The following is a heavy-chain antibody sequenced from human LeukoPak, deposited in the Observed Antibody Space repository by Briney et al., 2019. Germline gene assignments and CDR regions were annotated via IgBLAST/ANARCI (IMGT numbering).Heavy chain of an antibody. V-gene: IGHV3-23*01. CDR1: GLTFSNYA. Sequence: GGSLRLSCAASGLTFSNYAMNWVRQASGRGLEWVSGFTDSGRKTYYADSVKGRFSISRDNSKNTVYLQMSDLRAEDTAVYYCAKITKATTPNYWGQGTLVTVSS. CDR3: AKITKATTPNY. D-gene: IGHD4-17*01. CDR2: FTDSGRKT. J-gene: IGHJ4*02.